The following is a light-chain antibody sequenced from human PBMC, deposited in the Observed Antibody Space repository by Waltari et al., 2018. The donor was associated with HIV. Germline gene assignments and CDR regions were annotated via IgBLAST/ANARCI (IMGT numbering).Light chain of an antibody. CDR2: EVT. J-gene: IGLJ2*01. CDR1: SSDVGGYNF. Sequence: QSALTQPPSASGSPGQSVTISCTGTSSDVGGYNFVSWYQQHPGKAPKLMIFEVTKRPSGVPARFSGSKSGNTASLTVSGLHADDEADYYCSSYAGSNNLVFGGGTKLTVL. CDR3: SSYAGSNNLV. V-gene: IGLV2-8*01.